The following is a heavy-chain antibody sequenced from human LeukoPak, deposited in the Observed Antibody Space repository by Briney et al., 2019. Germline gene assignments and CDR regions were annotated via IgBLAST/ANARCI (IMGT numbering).Heavy chain of an antibody. J-gene: IGHJ4*02. CDR3: ASCRGYFHPFEN. D-gene: IGHD3-22*01. CDR2: ISSGSGTI. CDR1: GFTLSTYN. V-gene: IGHV3-48*02. Sequence: GGSLRLSCAASGFTLSTYNMIWVRQAPGKGLEWVSYISSGSGTIYYAGSVKGRLTISRDNAKNSLYLQMNSLRDEDTAVYYCASCRGYFHPFENWGQGTLVTVSS.